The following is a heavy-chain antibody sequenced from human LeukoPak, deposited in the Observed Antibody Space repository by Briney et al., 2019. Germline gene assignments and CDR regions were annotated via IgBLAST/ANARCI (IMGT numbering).Heavy chain of an antibody. J-gene: IGHJ6*03. CDR1: GFTFSSFS. CDR3: ARDGLYYDFWSGTRPLYYMDV. CDR2: ISSRSGYI. Sequence: GGSLRLSCAASGFTFSSFSMNWVRQAPGKGLEWVSSISSRSGYIYYADSVKGRFTISRDNAKNSLYLQMNSLRAEDTAVYYCARDGLYYDFWSGTRPLYYMDVWGKGTTVTVSS. D-gene: IGHD3-3*01. V-gene: IGHV3-21*01.